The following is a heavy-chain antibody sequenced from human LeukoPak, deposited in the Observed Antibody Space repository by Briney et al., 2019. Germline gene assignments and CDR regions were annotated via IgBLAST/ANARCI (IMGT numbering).Heavy chain of an antibody. V-gene: IGHV3-23*01. CDR3: AKDQGIQLWLKYFQH. CDR2: ISGSGGTT. CDR1: GFTFNNYA. D-gene: IGHD5-18*01. J-gene: IGHJ1*01. Sequence: GRSLRLSCAASGFTFNNYAMTWVRQAPGKGLEWVSAISGSGGTTLYADSVKGRFTISRDNSKSTLYLQMNSLRAEDTAVYYCAKDQGIQLWLKYFQHWGQGTLVTVSS.